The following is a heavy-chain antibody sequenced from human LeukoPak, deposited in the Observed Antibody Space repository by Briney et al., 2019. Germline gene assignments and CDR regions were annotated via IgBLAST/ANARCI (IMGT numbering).Heavy chain of an antibody. J-gene: IGHJ5*02. V-gene: IGHV4-39*07. CDR2: INHSGST. CDR1: GGSISSSSYY. CDR3: ARPGAYYYDSSGPFDP. Sequence: SAETLSLTCTVSGGSISSSSYYWSWLRQPPGKGLEWIGEINHSGSTNYNPSLKSRVTISVDTSKNQFSLKLSSVTAADTAVYYCARPGAYYYDSSGPFDPWGQGTLVTVSS. D-gene: IGHD3-22*01.